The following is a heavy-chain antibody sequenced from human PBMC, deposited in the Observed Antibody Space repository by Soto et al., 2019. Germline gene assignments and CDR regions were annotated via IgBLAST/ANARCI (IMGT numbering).Heavy chain of an antibody. CDR3: ARDSRRWYEGWGHYYYMDV. D-gene: IGHD2-15*01. CDR2: ISSSSSYI. V-gene: IGHV3-21*01. J-gene: IGHJ6*03. CDR1: GFTFSSYS. Sequence: PGGSLRLSCAASGFTFSSYSMNWVRQAPGKGLEWVSSISSSSSYIYYADSVKGRFTISRDNAKNSLYLQMSSLRAEDTAVYYCARDSRRWYEGWGHYYYMDVWGKGTTVTVSS.